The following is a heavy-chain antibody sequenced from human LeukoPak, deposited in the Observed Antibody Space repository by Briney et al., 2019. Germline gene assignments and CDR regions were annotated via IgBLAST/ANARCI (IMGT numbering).Heavy chain of an antibody. CDR1: GYTFTSYG. CDR3: ARGPGVVRGVIGRFDP. CDR2: ISAYNGNT. V-gene: IGHV1-18*01. D-gene: IGHD3-10*01. J-gene: IGHJ5*02. Sequence: ASVKVSCKASGYTFTSYGISWVRQAPGQGLEWMGWISAYNGNTNYAQKLQGRVTMTTDTSTSTAYMELRSLRSNDTAVYYCARGPGVVRGVIGRFDPWGQGTLVTVSS.